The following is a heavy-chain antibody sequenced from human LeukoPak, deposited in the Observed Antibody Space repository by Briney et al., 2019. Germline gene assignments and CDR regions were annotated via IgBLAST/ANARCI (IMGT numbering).Heavy chain of an antibody. CDR1: GGSISSSSYY. CDR2: IYYSGST. Sequence: SETLSLTCTVSGGSISSSSYYWGWIRQPPGKGLEWIGSIYYSGSTYYNPSLKSRVTISVDTSKNQFSPKLSSVTAADTAVYYCARGYSGYDRNWFDPWGQGTLVTVSS. J-gene: IGHJ5*02. CDR3: ARGYSGYDRNWFDP. D-gene: IGHD5-12*01. V-gene: IGHV4-39*07.